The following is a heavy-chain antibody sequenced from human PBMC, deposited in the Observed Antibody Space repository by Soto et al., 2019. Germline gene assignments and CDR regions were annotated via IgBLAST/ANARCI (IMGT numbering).Heavy chain of an antibody. CDR2: IYSSGST. CDR1: GGSISSSSYY. V-gene: IGHV4-39*01. D-gene: IGHD3-10*01. Sequence: PSETLSLTCTVSGGSISSSSYYWGWIRQPPGKGLEWIGSIYSSGSTYYNPSLKSRVTISVDTSKNQFSLKLSSVTAADTAVYYCARPTRITMVRGVIDAFDIWGQGTTLTVSS. J-gene: IGHJ3*02. CDR3: ARPTRITMVRGVIDAFDI.